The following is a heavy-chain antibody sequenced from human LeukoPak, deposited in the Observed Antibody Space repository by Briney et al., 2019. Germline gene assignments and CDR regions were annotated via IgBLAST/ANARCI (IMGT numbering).Heavy chain of an antibody. CDR2: IYNSGSA. CDR3: ARHGSGWSFDY. CDR1: GGSISTYC. V-gene: IGHV4-59*01. Sequence: PSETLSLTCKVSGGSISTYCWSWFRQPPGKGLEWIGYIYNSGSATYNPSLKSRVTISVDTSKNQFSLKLTSVSTTDAAVYYCARHGSGWSFDYWGQGVLVTVSS. D-gene: IGHD6-19*01. J-gene: IGHJ4*02.